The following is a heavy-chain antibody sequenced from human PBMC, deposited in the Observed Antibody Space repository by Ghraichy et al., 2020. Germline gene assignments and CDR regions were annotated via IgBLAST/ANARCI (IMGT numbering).Heavy chain of an antibody. D-gene: IGHD6-19*01. CDR1: GGSVSSGSYY. Sequence: SETLSLTCTVSGGSVSSGSYYWSWIRQPPGKGLEWIGYIYYSGSTNYNPSLKSRVTISVDTSKNQFSLKLSSVTAADTAVYYCARYSSGWDYFDYWGQGTLVTVSS. CDR2: IYYSGST. J-gene: IGHJ4*02. CDR3: ARYSSGWDYFDY. V-gene: IGHV4-61*01.